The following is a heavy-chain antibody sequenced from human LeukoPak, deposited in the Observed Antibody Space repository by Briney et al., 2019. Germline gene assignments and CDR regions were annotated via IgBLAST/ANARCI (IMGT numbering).Heavy chain of an antibody. CDR1: GFTFNTYA. J-gene: IGHJ4*02. Sequence: GGPLRLSCASSGFTFNTYAMTWVRQAPGKGLEWVSSITGTGDGTSAADSVKGRFSISRDNSKNTLYLQMNSLRVEDTAVYYCAKAGLVRGGALDSWGQGTLVTVSS. CDR3: AKAGLVRGGALDS. V-gene: IGHV3-23*01. D-gene: IGHD4/OR15-4a*01. CDR2: ITGTGDGT.